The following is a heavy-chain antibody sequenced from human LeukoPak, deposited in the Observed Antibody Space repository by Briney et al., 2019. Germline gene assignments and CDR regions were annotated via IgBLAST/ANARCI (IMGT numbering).Heavy chain of an antibody. CDR1: GYTFSDYY. D-gene: IGHD2-2*01. Sequence: ASVKVSCKAYGYTFSDYYMHWVRQAPGQGLEWMGWINPKSGGANFAEKFQGRVTMTRGTAIRTVYMELSRVTYDDTAVYYCARGVGTSWFDPWGQGNLVTVSS. J-gene: IGHJ5*02. V-gene: IGHV1-2*02. CDR2: INPKSGGA. CDR3: ARGVGTSWFDP.